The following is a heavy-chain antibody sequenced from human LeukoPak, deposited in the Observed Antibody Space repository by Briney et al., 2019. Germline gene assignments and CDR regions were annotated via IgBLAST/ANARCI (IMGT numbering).Heavy chain of an antibody. D-gene: IGHD5-18*01. J-gene: IGHJ6*03. Sequence: SETLSLTCTVSGGSISSYYWSWIRQPAGKGLEWIGRIYTSGSTNYNPSLKSRVTMSVDTSKNQFSLKLSSVTAADTAVYYCARDRGYSYGTLYYYYMDVWGKGTTVTISS. CDR1: GGSISSYY. CDR2: IYTSGST. CDR3: ARDRGYSYGTLYYYYMDV. V-gene: IGHV4-4*07.